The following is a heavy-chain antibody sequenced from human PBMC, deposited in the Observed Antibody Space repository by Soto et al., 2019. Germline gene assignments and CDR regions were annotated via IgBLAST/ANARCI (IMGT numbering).Heavy chain of an antibody. CDR1: GFTFSSYA. CDR2: ISGSGGST. Sequence: EVQLLESGGGLVQPGGSLRLSCAASGFTFSSYAMSWVRQAPGKGLEWVSAISGSGGSTYYADSVKGRFTISRDNSKNTLYLQMNSLRAADTAVYYCAKDLGAITGTTGYWGQGNLVTVSS. J-gene: IGHJ4*02. D-gene: IGHD1-7*01. V-gene: IGHV3-23*01. CDR3: AKDLGAITGTTGY.